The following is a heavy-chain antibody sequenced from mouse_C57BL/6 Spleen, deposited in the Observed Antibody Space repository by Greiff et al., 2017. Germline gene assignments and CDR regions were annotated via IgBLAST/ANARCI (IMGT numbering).Heavy chain of an antibody. J-gene: IGHJ3*01. CDR1: GYTFTDSN. Sequence: VQLQQSGPELVKPGASVKMSCKASGYTFTDSNMHWVKQSHGKSLEWIGYINPNNGGTSYNQKFKGKATLTVNKSSSTAYMALRSLTSEDSAVYYCARVSAYYGYDPFAYWGQGTLVTVSA. V-gene: IGHV1-22*01. CDR2: INPNNGGT. D-gene: IGHD2-9*01. CDR3: ARVSAYYGYDPFAY.